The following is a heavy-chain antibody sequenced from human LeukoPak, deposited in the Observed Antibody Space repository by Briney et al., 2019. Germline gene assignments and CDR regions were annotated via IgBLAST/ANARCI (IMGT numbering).Heavy chain of an antibody. CDR3: ARDGGSSTSWRYYYYYYMDV. V-gene: IGHV4-59*11. CDR1: GGSISSHY. J-gene: IGHJ6*03. CDR2: IYYSGST. Sequence: SETLSLTCTVSGGSISSHYWSWIRQPPGKGLEWIGYIYYSGSTNYNPSLKSRVTISVDTSKNQFSLKLSSVTAADTAVYYCARDGGSSTSWRYYYYYYMDVWGKGTTVTVSS. D-gene: IGHD2-2*01.